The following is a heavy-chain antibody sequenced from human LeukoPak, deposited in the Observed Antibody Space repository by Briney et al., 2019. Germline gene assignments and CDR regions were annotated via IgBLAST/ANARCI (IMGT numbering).Heavy chain of an antibody. CDR3: AKGPHGIAAAGNWFDP. V-gene: IGHV3-30-3*01. D-gene: IGHD6-13*01. J-gene: IGHJ5*02. Sequence: PGGSLRLSCAASGFTFSGYPLHWVRQAPGRGLEWVTLLSYDGSKIYYADSVKGRFTISRDNSKNTLYLQMNSLRAEDTAVYYCAKGPHGIAAAGNWFDPWGQGTLVTVSS. CDR1: GFTFSGYP. CDR2: LSYDGSKI.